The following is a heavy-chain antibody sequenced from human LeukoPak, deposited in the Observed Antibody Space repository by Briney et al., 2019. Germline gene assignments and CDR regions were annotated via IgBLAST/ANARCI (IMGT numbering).Heavy chain of an antibody. V-gene: IGHV3-13*04. CDR1: GFTFSTYD. CDR3: ARGDCSGGSCSSMDV. J-gene: IGHJ6*02. CDR2: INSAGDT. Sequence: GGSLRLSCAAPGFTFSTYDMHWVRQATGKGLEWVSGINSAGDTYYPGSVKGRFTISREDAKNSFYLQMNSLRAADTAVYYCARGDCSGGSCSSMDVWGQGTTVTVSS. D-gene: IGHD2-15*01.